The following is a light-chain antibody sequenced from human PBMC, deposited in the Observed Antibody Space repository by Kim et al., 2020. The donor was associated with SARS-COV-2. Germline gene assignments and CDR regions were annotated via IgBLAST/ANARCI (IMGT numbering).Light chain of an antibody. CDR2: QDS. CDR1: KLGDKY. Sequence: SYELTQPPSVSVSPGQTANIACSGDKLGDKYACWYQQKPGQSPVLVIYQDSKRPSAIPERFSGSNSGNTATLTISGTQAMDEADYYCQAWDSSRVV. V-gene: IGLV3-1*01. J-gene: IGLJ2*01. CDR3: QAWDSSRVV.